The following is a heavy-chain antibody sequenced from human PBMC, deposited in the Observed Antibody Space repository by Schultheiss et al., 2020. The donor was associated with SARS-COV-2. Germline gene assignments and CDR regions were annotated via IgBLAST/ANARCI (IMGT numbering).Heavy chain of an antibody. J-gene: IGHJ4*02. CDR3: TRLVGATSDHDY. Sequence: GGSLRLSCVVSGFPFSKDRMHWVRQGPGKGLMWVSLIGGDGTDTRYTDSVKGRFTISRDNSKNTAYLQMNSLKTEDTAVYYCTRLVGATSDHDYWGQGTLVTVSS. V-gene: IGHV3-74*01. CDR1: GFPFSKDR. D-gene: IGHD1-26*01. CDR2: IGGDGTDT.